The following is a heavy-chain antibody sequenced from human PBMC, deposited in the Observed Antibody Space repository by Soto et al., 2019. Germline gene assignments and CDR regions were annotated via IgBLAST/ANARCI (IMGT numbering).Heavy chain of an antibody. D-gene: IGHD3-10*01. J-gene: IGHJ6*02. Sequence: GASVKVSCKVSGYTLTELSMHWVRQAPGKGLEWMGVFDPEDGETIYAQKFQGRVTISVDTSKNQFSLKLSSVTAADTAVYYCARGRYYGSGTMGPGNRNYYGMDVWGQGTTVTVSS. CDR2: FDPEDGET. CDR1: GYTLTELS. CDR3: ARGRYYGSGTMGPGNRNYYGMDV. V-gene: IGHV1-24*01.